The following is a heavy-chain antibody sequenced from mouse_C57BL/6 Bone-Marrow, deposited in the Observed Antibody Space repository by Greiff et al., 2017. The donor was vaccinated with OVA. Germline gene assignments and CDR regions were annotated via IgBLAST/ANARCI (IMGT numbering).Heavy chain of an antibody. Sequence: EVMLVESGGGLVKPGGSLKLSCAASGFTFSDYGMHWVRQAPEKGLEWVAYISSGSSTIYYADTVKGRFTISRDNAKNTLFLQMTSLRSEDTAMYYCARDDSNYVDYAMDYWGQGTSVTVSS. CDR1: GFTFSDYG. CDR3: ARDDSNYVDYAMDY. V-gene: IGHV5-17*01. J-gene: IGHJ4*01. D-gene: IGHD2-5*01. CDR2: ISSGSSTI.